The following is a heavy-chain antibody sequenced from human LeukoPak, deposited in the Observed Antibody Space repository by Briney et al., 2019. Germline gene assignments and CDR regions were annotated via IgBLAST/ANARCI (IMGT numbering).Heavy chain of an antibody. J-gene: IGHJ6*02. Sequence: EASVKVSCKASGYNFISYYMHWVRQAPGQGLEWMGIINPSGGSTSYAQKFQDRVTMTRDTFTSTVYMELSSLKSEDTAVYYCAREDVVLVDAVRYYYYGMDVWGQGTTVTVSS. CDR1: GYNFISYY. CDR3: AREDVVLVDAVRYYYYGMDV. D-gene: IGHD2-8*01. V-gene: IGHV1-46*01. CDR2: INPSGGST.